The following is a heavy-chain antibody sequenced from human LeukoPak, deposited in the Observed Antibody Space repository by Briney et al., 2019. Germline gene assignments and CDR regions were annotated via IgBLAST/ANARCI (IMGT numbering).Heavy chain of an antibody. CDR1: GFTFSSYD. V-gene: IGHV3-30*04. CDR3: TRATAGFDY. J-gene: IGHJ4*02. Sequence: GGSLRLSRAASGFTFSSYDMHWVRQAPGKGLEWVAVISSDGSNKYYADSVKGRFTISRDHSKNSLFLQMNSLTAEDTAVYYCTRATAGFDYWGQGTLVTVSS. D-gene: IGHD6-25*01. CDR2: ISSDGSNK.